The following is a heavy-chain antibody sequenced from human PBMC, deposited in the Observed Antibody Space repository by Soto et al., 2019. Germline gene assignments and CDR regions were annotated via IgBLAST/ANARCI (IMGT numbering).Heavy chain of an antibody. CDR2: IFYSGST. Sequence: PSETLSLTCTVSGGSISSYYWSWIRQPPGKGLEWIGYIFYSGSTNYNPSLKSRVTISVDTSKKQFSLKLSCVTAADTAVYYCARLITEYSYGPKYYFDYWGQGTLVTVSS. J-gene: IGHJ4*02. CDR1: GGSISSYY. CDR3: ARLITEYSYGPKYYFDY. V-gene: IGHV4-59*01. D-gene: IGHD5-18*01.